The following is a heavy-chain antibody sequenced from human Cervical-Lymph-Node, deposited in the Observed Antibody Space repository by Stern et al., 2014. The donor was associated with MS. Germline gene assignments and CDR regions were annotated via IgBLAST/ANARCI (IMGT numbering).Heavy chain of an antibody. CDR3: ARDYSSIGIDY. D-gene: IGHD6-13*01. CDR1: GFTFSSHW. CDR2: IRQDGSEK. V-gene: IGHV3-7*01. Sequence: EVQLVESGGALVQPGGSLRLSCAASGFTFSSHWMSWVRQAPGKGLAWVANIRQDGSEKYYVDSVKGRFTISRDNAKNSLDLQMNSLRAEDTAVYYCARDYSSIGIDYWGHGTLVTVSS. J-gene: IGHJ4*01.